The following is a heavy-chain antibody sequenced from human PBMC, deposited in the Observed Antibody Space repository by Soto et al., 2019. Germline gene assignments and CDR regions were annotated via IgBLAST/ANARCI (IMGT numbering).Heavy chain of an antibody. V-gene: IGHV3-7*01. CDR2: INQDGNED. CDR1: GFTFSSYW. CDR3: ERSTYCNGGSCFPQY. Sequence: PGGSLRLSCAASGFTFSSYWMNWVRQAPGKGLEWVANINQDGNEDNLLDSVKGRFTISRDNAKNSLFLQMNSLRAEDTATYYCERSTYCNGGSCFPQYWGPGTLVTVSS. D-gene: IGHD2-15*01. J-gene: IGHJ4*02.